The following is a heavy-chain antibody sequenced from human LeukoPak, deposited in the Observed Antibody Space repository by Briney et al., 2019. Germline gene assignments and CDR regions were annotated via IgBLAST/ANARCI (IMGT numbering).Heavy chain of an antibody. CDR1: GFTFSSYW. CDR2: IKQDGSEK. V-gene: IGHV3-7*01. Sequence: PGGSLRLSRAASGFTFSSYWLNWVRQAPGRGLAWVANIKQDGSEKYYVDSVKGRFTISRDNAKNSLYLQMNSLRAEDTAVYYCAKEGAYPIVTYDSWGQGTLVTVSS. CDR3: AKEGAYPIVTYDS. D-gene: IGHD4-11*01. J-gene: IGHJ5*01.